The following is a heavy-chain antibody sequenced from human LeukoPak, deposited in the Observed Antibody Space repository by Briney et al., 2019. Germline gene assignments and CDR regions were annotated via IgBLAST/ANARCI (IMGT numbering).Heavy chain of an antibody. D-gene: IGHD4-17*01. CDR2: ISGSGGST. CDR3: AKDATVTTTGNAFDI. J-gene: IGHJ3*02. CDR1: GFTFNNYA. V-gene: IGHV3-23*01. Sequence: GGSLRLSCAGSGFTFNNYAMSWVRQAPGKGLDWVSAISGSGGSTYYADSVKGRFTISRDNSKNTLYLQMNSLRAEDTAIYYCAKDATVTTTGNAFDIWGQGTMVTVSS.